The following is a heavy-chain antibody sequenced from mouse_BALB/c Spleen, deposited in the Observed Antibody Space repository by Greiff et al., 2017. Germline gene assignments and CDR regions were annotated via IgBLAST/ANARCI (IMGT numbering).Heavy chain of an antibody. CDR2: INPSNGRT. J-gene: IGHJ1*01. CDR1: GYTFTSYW. Sequence: QVQLQQSGAELVKPGASVKLSCKASGYTFTSYWMHWVKQRPGQGLEWIGEINPSNGRTNYNEKFKSKATLTVDKSSSTAYMQLSSLTSEDSAVYYWARDGGITTGYFDVWGAGTTVTVSS. D-gene: IGHD1-1*01. CDR3: ARDGGITTGYFDV. V-gene: IGHV1S81*02.